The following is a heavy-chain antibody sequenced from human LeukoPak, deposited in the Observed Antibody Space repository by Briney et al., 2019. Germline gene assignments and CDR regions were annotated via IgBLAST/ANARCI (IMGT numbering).Heavy chain of an antibody. Sequence: ASVKVSCKASGGTFSSYAISWVRQAPGQGLEWMGGIIPIFGTANYAQKFQGRVTITADKSTSTAYMELSSLRSEDTAVYYCASRTRNDAFDIWGQGTMVTVSS. J-gene: IGHJ3*02. D-gene: IGHD1-14*01. CDR2: IIPIFGTA. V-gene: IGHV1-69*06. CDR3: ASRTRNDAFDI. CDR1: GGTFSSYA.